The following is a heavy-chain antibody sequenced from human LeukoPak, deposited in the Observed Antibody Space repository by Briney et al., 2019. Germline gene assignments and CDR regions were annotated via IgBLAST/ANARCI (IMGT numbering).Heavy chain of an antibody. CDR3: AKKGYYDGSGYYMYYFDH. CDR1: GFALSKFA. D-gene: IGHD3-22*01. V-gene: IGHV3-23*01. Sequence: GGSLRLSCVASGFALSKFALIWVRQAPGKGLEWVSAITGTGETTQYTDSVKGRFTISRDNSKNTLYLQMNSLRAEDTAVYYCAKKGYYDGSGYYMYYFDHWGQGTLVTVSS. CDR2: ITGTGETT. J-gene: IGHJ4*02.